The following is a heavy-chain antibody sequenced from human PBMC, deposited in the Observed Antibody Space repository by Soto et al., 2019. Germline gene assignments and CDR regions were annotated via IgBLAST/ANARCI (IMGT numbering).Heavy chain of an antibody. D-gene: IGHD5-18*01. CDR3: ARTYSYGYRFDY. J-gene: IGHJ4*02. V-gene: IGHV4-31*03. CDR2: IYYSGST. Sequence: PSETLSLTCTVSGGSISSGGYYWSWIRQHPGKGLEWIGYIYYSGSTYYNPSLKSRVTISVDTSKNQFSLKLSSVTAADTAVYYCARTYSYGYRFDYWGQGTLVTVSS. CDR1: GGSISSGGYY.